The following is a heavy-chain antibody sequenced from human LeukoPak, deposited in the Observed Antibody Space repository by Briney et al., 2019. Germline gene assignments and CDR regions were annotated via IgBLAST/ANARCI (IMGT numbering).Heavy chain of an antibody. CDR2: IYENGGTT. Sequence: GGSLRLSCVGSGFTFRSHAMSWVRQAPEKGLEFVSGIYENGGTTYYADSVKGRFAISRDDSKNTLHLQMNSLRAEDTAMYYCTRAHGRITRDAYLDYWGQGTLVTVSS. D-gene: IGHD3-10*01. J-gene: IGHJ4*02. CDR1: GFTFRSHA. CDR3: TRAHGRITRDAYLDY. V-gene: IGHV3-23*01.